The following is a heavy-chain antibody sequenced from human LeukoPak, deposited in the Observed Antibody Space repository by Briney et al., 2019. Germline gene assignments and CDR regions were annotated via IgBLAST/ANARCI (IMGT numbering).Heavy chain of an antibody. CDR3: ARDSQWSHFDY. Sequence: GGSLRLSCAASGFTFSSYVMHWVRQAPGKGLEWVAVIWYDGSNKYYADSVKGRFTISRDNSKNTLYLQMNSLRAEDTAMYYCARDSQWSHFDYWGQGTLVTVSS. D-gene: IGHD6-19*01. CDR1: GFTFSSYV. CDR2: IWYDGSNK. V-gene: IGHV3-33*01. J-gene: IGHJ4*02.